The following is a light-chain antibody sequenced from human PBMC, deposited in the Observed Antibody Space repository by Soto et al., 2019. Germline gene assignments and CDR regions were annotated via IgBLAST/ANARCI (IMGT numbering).Light chain of an antibody. CDR1: QSVSSN. CDR3: QQYNDWPAAFT. Sequence: EIVMTQSPVTLSVSPGERATLSCRASQSVSSNLAWYQQKPGHAPRLLIYGTSTRATGIPARFSGSGSGTEFTLTISSLQSEDFALYYCQQYNDWPAAFTFGPGTKVDIK. CDR2: GTS. V-gene: IGKV3-15*01. J-gene: IGKJ3*01.